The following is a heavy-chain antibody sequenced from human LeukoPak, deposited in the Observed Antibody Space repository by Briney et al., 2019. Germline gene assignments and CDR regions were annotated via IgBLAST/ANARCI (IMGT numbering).Heavy chain of an antibody. Sequence: ERSLRLSCAASGFTFSSHGMHWVRQAPGKGLEWVAVISYDGSNKYYADSVKGRFTISRDNSKNTLYLQMNSLRAEDTAVYYCAKDSGGYTYVFDYWGQGTLVTVSS. V-gene: IGHV3-30*18. CDR2: ISYDGSNK. CDR3: AKDSGGYTYVFDY. CDR1: GFTFSSHG. D-gene: IGHD5-18*01. J-gene: IGHJ4*02.